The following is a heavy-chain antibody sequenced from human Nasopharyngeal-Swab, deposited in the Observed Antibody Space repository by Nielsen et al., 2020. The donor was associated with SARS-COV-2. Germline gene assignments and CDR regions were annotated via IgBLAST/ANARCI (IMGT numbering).Heavy chain of an antibody. CDR3: TTLSVEVATIEAFDI. V-gene: IGHV3-15*01. J-gene: IGHJ3*02. D-gene: IGHD5-24*01. CDR2: IRSKTDGGTT. Sequence: WIRQPPGKGLEWVGRIRSKTDGGTTDYAAPVKGRFTISRDDSKNTLYLQMNSLKTEDTAVYYCTTLSVEVATIEAFDIWGQGTMVTVSS.